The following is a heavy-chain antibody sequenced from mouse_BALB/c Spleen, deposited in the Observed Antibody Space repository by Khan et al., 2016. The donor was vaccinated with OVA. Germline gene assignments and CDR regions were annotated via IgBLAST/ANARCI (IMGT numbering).Heavy chain of an antibody. CDR1: GFTFSSFG. D-gene: IGHD4-1*01. J-gene: IGHJ3*01. CDR3: GRGNWAYFAY. V-gene: IGHV5-17*02. CDR2: IITDSYTI. Sequence: EVELVESGGGLVQPGGSRKLSCAASGFTFSSFGMHWVRQAPEKGLEWVAYIITDSYTIYYADTVKGRFNISCDNPRQTLFHQTTSLGIESMALYYCGRGNWAYFAYWGQGTLVTVSA.